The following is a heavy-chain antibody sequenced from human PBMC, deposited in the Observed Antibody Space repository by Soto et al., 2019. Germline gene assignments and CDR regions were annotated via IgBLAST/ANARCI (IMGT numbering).Heavy chain of an antibody. Sequence: SETLSLTCTVSGGSISSSSYYWGWIRQPPGKGLEWIGSIYYSGSTYYNPSLKSRVTISVDTSKNQFSLKLSSVTAADTAVYYCARRQRGYSYGFYWGQGTLVTVSS. CDR2: IYYSGST. J-gene: IGHJ4*02. V-gene: IGHV4-39*01. CDR3: ARRQRGYSYGFY. D-gene: IGHD5-18*01. CDR1: GGSISSSSYY.